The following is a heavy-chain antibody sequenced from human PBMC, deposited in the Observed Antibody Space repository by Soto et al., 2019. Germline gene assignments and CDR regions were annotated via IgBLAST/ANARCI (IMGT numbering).Heavy chain of an antibody. Sequence: GPGPFGSSEPLSPTCTASGGSISSSTSYWDGIRQPPGKGREWIGAMYYTGNKNYNPSLESRVTMSVDTSKNQFSLKLSSVTPTDTAVYYCARRSSSSLGSLFDPWGRGILVTVSS. J-gene: IGHJ5*02. D-gene: IGHD6-6*01. V-gene: IGHV4-39*01. CDR3: ARRSSSSLGSLFDP. CDR1: GGSISSSTSY. CDR2: MYYTGNK.